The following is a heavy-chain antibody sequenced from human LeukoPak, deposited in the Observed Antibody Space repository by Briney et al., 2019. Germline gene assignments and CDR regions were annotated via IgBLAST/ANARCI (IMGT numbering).Heavy chain of an antibody. D-gene: IGHD2-2*01. CDR3: ASVRYCSSTSCLEGALDP. CDR2: ISSSSSYI. CDR1: GFTFSSYS. V-gene: IGHV3-21*01. Sequence: GGSLRLSXAASGFTFSSYSMNWVRQSPGKGLEWLSSISSSSSYIYYADSVKGRFTISRDNAKNSLYLQMNSLRAEDTAVYYCASVRYCSSTSCLEGALDPWGQGTLVTVSS. J-gene: IGHJ5*02.